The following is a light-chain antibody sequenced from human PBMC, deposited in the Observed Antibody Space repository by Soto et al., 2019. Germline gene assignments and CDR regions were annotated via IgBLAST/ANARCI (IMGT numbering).Light chain of an antibody. V-gene: IGKV3-20*01. CDR2: GAS. Sequence: EIVLTQSPGTLSLSPGERATLSCRASQSVSSSYLAWYQQKPGQAPRLLIYGASSRATGIPDRFSGSGSGTSVTLTISRLAPEDFAVYYCQQYGSSPYTFGQGTKLEIK. CDR3: QQYGSSPYT. CDR1: QSVSSSY. J-gene: IGKJ2*01.